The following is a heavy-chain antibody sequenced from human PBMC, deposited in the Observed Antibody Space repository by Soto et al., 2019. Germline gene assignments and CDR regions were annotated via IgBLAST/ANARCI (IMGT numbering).Heavy chain of an antibody. J-gene: IGHJ4*02. V-gene: IGHV3-30*18. Sequence: QVQLVESGGGVVQPGRSLRLSCAASGFTFSSYGMHWVRQAPGKGLEWVAVISYDGSNKYYADSVKGRFTISRDNSKNTLYLQMNSLRAEDTAVYYCAKVPIDGDRWGFDYWGQGTLVTVSS. CDR1: GFTFSSYG. CDR3: AKVPIDGDRWGFDY. CDR2: ISYDGSNK. D-gene: IGHD4-17*01.